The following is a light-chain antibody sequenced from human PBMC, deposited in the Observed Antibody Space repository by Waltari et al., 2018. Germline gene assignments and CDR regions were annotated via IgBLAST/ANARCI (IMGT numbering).Light chain of an antibody. CDR1: HIGSKR. V-gene: IGLV3-21*03. CDR3: QVWDSSSDHPNYV. CDR2: DDS. J-gene: IGLJ1*01. Sequence: SYVLTQPPSVSVAPGKTARITCWGNHIGSKRVHWYQQKPGQAPVLVVYDDSDRPSGIPERFSGSNSGNTATLTISRVEAGDEADYYCQVWDSSSDHPNYVFGTGTKVTVL.